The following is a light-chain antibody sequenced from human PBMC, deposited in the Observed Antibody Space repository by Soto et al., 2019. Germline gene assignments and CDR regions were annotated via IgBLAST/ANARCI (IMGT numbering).Light chain of an antibody. V-gene: IGLV2-14*01. CDR2: DVS. Sequence: QSALTQPASVSGSPGQSITISCTGTSSDVGDYNYVSWYQQHPGKAPKLMIYDVSNRPSGVSNRFSGSKSGNTASLTVSGLQAEDEADYYCSSYTRSSTLVFGGGTKLIVL. CDR3: SSYTRSSTLV. J-gene: IGLJ2*01. CDR1: SSDVGDYNY.